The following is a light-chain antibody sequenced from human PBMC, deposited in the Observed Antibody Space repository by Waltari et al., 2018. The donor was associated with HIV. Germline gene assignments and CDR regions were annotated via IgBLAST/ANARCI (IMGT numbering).Light chain of an antibody. V-gene: IGLV1-44*01. J-gene: IGLJ2*01. CDR1: SSNIGDNT. CDR2: TNT. CDR3: ATWDDSLNGHVV. Sequence: QSVLTQPPSASGTPGQRVTISCSGSSSNIGDNTVNWYQHLPVTAPHLLISTNTQRPSLVPDRFAGAKSGTSASLAISGLQSEDEADYYCATWDDSLNGHVVFGGGTKLTVL.